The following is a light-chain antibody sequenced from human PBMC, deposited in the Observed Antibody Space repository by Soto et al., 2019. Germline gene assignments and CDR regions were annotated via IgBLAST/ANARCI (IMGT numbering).Light chain of an antibody. CDR3: QQYHNWPIT. J-gene: IGKJ5*01. CDR2: DAS. Sequence: RVMTQSTATLSVSPGESATLSCRASQSVSSNLAWHQQKPGQAPRILMYDASTRATGISARFSGSGSGTEFTLTISSLQSEDFAVYYCQQYHNWPITFGQGTRLE. CDR1: QSVSSN. V-gene: IGKV3-15*01.